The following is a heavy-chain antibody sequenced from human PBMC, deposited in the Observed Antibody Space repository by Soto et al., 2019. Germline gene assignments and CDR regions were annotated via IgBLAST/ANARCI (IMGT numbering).Heavy chain of an antibody. V-gene: IGHV1-46*01. CDR3: ARRYSNSSWSFDY. D-gene: IGHD6-6*01. CDR1: GYTFTTYY. Sequence: QVQLVQSGAEVKKPGASVKVSCKASGYTFTTYYMHWVRQAPGQGLEWMGIVSPSTGTTTYAQKFQGRVTMTRDTSTTTVYMELSSLRSEDTAVYYCARRYSNSSWSFDYWGQGTLVIVSS. CDR2: VSPSTGTT. J-gene: IGHJ4*02.